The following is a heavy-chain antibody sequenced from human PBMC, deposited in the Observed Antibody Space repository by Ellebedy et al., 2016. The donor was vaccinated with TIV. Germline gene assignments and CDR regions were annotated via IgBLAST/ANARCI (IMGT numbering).Heavy chain of an antibody. CDR2: ISGSGGST. CDR1: GFTVSSNY. V-gene: IGHV3-23*01. D-gene: IGHD2-2*01. J-gene: IGHJ4*02. CDR3: AKGYRIVVVPAALPD. Sequence: GGSLRLXCAASGFTVSSNYMSWVRQAPGKGLEWVSAISGSGGSTYYADSVKGRFTISRDNSKNTLYLQMNSLRAEDTAVYYCAKGYRIVVVPAALPDWGQGTLVTVSS.